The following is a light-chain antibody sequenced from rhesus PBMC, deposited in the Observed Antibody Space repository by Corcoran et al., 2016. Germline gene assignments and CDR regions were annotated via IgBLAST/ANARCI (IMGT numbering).Light chain of an antibody. V-gene: IGKV1S14*01. CDR2: YAS. Sequence: DIQMTQSPSSLSASVGDTVTITCRTSQGISNYLAWYQRKPGKAPQPLVDYASKLESVVASRFSGSGSATDFTLTISSVPPDDFAIYCCQQRSSYPLTFGGGTKVELK. CDR1: QGISNY. CDR3: QQRSSYPLT. J-gene: IGKJ4*01.